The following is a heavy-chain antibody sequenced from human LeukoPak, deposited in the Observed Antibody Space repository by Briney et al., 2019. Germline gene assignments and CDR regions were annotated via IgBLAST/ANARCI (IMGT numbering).Heavy chain of an antibody. J-gene: IGHJ3*02. CDR2: IYPGDSDT. D-gene: IGHD3-22*01. V-gene: IGHV5-51*01. Sequence: GESLKISCKGSEYTFSNYWIAWVRQMPGKGLECMGIIYPGDSDTRYSPSFQGQVTISADKSISTAFLQWTTLKASDTAVYYCATHDNTSGYYAFDIWGQGTMVIVSS. CDR3: ATHDNTSGYYAFDI. CDR1: EYTFSNYW.